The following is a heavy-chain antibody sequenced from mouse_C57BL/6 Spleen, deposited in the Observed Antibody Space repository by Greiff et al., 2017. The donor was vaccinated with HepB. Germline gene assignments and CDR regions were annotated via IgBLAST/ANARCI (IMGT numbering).Heavy chain of an antibody. D-gene: IGHD2-14*01. CDR3: ARGYYYFDY. CDR2: IYPGGGYT. CDR1: GYTFTNYW. V-gene: IGHV1-63*01. J-gene: IGHJ2*01. Sequence: VHLVESGAELVRPGTSVKMSCKASGYTFTNYWIGWAKQRPGHGLEWIGDIYPGGGYTNYNEKFKGKATLTADKSSSTAYMQFSSLTSEDSAIYYCARGYYYFDYWGQGTTFTVSS.